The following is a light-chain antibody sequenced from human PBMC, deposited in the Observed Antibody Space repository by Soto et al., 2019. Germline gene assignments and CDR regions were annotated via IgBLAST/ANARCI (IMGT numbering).Light chain of an antibody. CDR3: QQYGSAGT. CDR1: QNIDNY. J-gene: IGKJ3*01. Sequence: DIQMTQSRSSVSASVGDRVTITCQASQNIDNYLNWYQQKPGRAPKHLIYDASNLEAGVPSRFRGSGYGTDFILTMTRLEPEDFAVYYWQQYGSAGTVGRGTKVDIK. CDR2: DAS. V-gene: IGKV1-33*01.